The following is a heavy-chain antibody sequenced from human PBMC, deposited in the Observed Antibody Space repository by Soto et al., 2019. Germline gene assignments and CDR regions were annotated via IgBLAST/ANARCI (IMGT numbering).Heavy chain of an antibody. CDR3: VKGATGGHGGYFDL. V-gene: IGHV3-30*18. J-gene: IGHJ2*01. CDR2: TSYDGSNK. Sequence: QVQLVESGGGVVQPGRSLRLSCAASGFTFNTYGMHWVRQAPGKGLEWVAVTSYDGSNKYYADSVEGRFTISRDNAKNALYVQINSLRSEDTAVYYLVKGATGGHGGYFDLWGRGTLVTFSS. D-gene: IGHD3-10*01. CDR1: GFTFNTYG.